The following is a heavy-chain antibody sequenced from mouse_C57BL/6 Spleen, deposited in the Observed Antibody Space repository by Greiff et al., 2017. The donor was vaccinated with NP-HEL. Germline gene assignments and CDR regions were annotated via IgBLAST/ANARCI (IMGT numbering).Heavy chain of an antibody. V-gene: IGHV5-17*01. D-gene: IGHD2-5*01. CDR2: ISSGSSTI. Sequence: EVMLVESGGGLVKPGGSLKLSCAASGFTFSDYGMHWVRQAPEKGLEWVAYISSGSSTIYYADTVKGRFTISRDNAKNTLFLQMTSLRSEDTAMYYCARGYYSNYFYAMDYWGQGTSVTVSS. CDR3: ARGYYSNYFYAMDY. J-gene: IGHJ4*01. CDR1: GFTFSDYG.